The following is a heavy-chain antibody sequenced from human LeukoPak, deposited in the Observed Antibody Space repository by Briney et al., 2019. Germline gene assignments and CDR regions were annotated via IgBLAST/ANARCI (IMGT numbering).Heavy chain of an antibody. CDR3: ARVCSAGSCYGLGVIEY. J-gene: IGHJ4*02. CDR1: GGSVSSSSYY. Sequence: PSGTLSLTCTVSGGSVSSSSYYWGWIRQPPGKGLEWIGSIYYSGSTYYNPSLKSRVTISVDTSKNQFSLNLSSVTAADTAVYYCARVCSAGSCYGLGVIEYWGQGTLVTVSS. D-gene: IGHD2-15*01. CDR2: IYYSGST. V-gene: IGHV4-39*01.